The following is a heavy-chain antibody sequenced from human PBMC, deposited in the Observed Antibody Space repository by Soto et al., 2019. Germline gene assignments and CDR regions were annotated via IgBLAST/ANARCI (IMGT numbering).Heavy chain of an antibody. D-gene: IGHD2-2*02. J-gene: IGHJ4*02. CDR3: ASQLPSLYCTGSTSCYTGARPLDY. CDR2: IIPIFGTA. V-gene: IGHV1-69*06. CDR1: GGTFSSYA. Sequence: SVKVSCKASGGTFSSYAISWVRQAPGQGLEWMGGIIPIFGTANYAQKFQGRVTITADKSTSTAYMELSSLRSEDTAVYYCASQLPSLYCTGSTSCYTGARPLDYWGQGTLVTVSS.